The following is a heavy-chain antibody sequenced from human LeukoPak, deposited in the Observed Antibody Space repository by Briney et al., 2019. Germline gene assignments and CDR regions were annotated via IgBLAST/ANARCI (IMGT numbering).Heavy chain of an antibody. CDR1: GFTVSSSY. V-gene: IGHV3-66*01. CDR3: ARDLGRSSHH. Sequence: GGSLRLSCAASGFTVSSSYMSWVRQAPGKGLECVSIIYSSGSTYYADSVKGRFTISRDNSKNTLSLQMNSLRAEDRAVYYCARDLGRSSHHWGQGTLVTVSS. J-gene: IGHJ5*02. D-gene: IGHD3-10*01. CDR2: IYSSGST.